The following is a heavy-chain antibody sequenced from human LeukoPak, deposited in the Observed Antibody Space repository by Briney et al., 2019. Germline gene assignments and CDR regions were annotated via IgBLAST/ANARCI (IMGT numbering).Heavy chain of an antibody. J-gene: IGHJ4*02. CDR3: TRQKSAAGPFDY. CDR2: IRSKANSYAT. Sequence: PGGSLRLSCAASGFTFSGSAMHWVRQASGKGLEWVGRIRSKANSYATAYAASVKGRFTISRDDSNNTAYLQMNSLKTEDTAVYYCTRQKSAAGPFDYWGQGTLVTVSS. CDR1: GFTFSGSA. D-gene: IGHD6-13*01. V-gene: IGHV3-73*01.